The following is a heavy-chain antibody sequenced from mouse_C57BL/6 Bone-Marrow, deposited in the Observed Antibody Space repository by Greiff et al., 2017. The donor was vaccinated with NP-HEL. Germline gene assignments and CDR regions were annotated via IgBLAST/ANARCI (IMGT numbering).Heavy chain of an antibody. J-gene: IGHJ4*01. CDR3: ARTGSDDECYLYYAMDY. CDR1: GYTFTSYW. Sequence: QVQLQQPGAELVMPGASVKLSCKASGYTFTSYWMHWVKQRHGQGLEWIGEIDPSDSYTNYHPKFKGKSTLTVDKSSSTAYMQLSSLTSEDSAVYYCARTGSDDECYLYYAMDYWGQGTSVTVSS. D-gene: IGHD2-3*01. CDR2: IDPSDSYT. V-gene: IGHV1-69*01.